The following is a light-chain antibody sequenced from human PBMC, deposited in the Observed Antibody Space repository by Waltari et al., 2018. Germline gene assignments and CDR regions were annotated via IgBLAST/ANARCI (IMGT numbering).Light chain of an antibody. Sequence: DIQMTQSPSSLSASVGDRVTITCRASQSITSFLTWYHHKPGKAPKLLIYAASSLPSGVPSRFSGSGSGTDFTLTISRLQPEDYATYYCQQSYTTPWTFGQGTKVEIK. V-gene: IGKV1-39*01. CDR3: QQSYTTPWT. J-gene: IGKJ1*01. CDR1: QSITSF. CDR2: AAS.